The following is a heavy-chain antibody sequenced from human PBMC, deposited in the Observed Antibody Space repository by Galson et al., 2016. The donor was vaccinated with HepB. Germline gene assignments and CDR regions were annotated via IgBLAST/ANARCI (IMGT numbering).Heavy chain of an antibody. J-gene: IGHJ3*02. CDR1: GFTFSNHW. D-gene: IGHD4-17*01. V-gene: IGHV3-7*01. CDR2: LNQDGSQK. CDR3: ARPRPYGRAYDT. Sequence: SLRLSCAASGFTFSNHWMSWVRQAPGKGLEWVANLNQDGSQKNYVDSVKGRFTISRDNAKNSVFLQMNGLGAEDMAVYYCARPRPYGRAYDTWGQGAMVTVSS.